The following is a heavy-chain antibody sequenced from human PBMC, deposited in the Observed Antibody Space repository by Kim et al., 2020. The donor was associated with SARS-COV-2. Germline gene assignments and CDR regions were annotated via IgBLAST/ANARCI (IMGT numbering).Heavy chain of an antibody. Sequence: GGSLRLSCAASGFNFTDYGLHWVRQSPGKGPEWVAVVWYDESNRFYADSVRGRFIISRDTSKNMLYLQMNSLRVDDTAVYFCARGAGSNHYFFDMWGQGTVVAVSS. CDR3: ARGAGSNHYFFDM. J-gene: IGHJ3*02. CDR1: GFNFTDYG. CDR2: VWYDESNR. V-gene: IGHV3-33*08. D-gene: IGHD1-26*01.